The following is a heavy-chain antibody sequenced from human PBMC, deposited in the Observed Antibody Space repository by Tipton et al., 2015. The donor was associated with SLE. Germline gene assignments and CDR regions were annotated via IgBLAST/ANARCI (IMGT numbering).Heavy chain of an antibody. Sequence: SLRLSCAASGFTFSNYWMHWVRQAPGKGLVWVSRSNSDGSDTSYADSVKGRFTISRDNAKNTLYLQMNSLRAEDTAVYYCARSYCSGGRCSSKAFDIWGQGTMVTVSS. V-gene: IGHV3-74*01. J-gene: IGHJ3*02. CDR3: ARSYCSGGRCSSKAFDI. CDR2: SNSDGSDT. D-gene: IGHD2-15*01. CDR1: GFTFSNYW.